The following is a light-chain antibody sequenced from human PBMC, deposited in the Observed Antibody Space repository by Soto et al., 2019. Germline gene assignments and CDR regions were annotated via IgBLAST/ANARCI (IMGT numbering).Light chain of an antibody. V-gene: IGLV2-11*01. J-gene: IGLJ2*01. CDR3: CSYAGSYTLV. CDR1: SNDVGGYNY. CDR2: DVS. Sequence: QSALTQPRSVSGSPGQSVTISCTGTSNDVGGYNYVSWYQHHPGKAPKLMIYDVSQRPSGVPDRFSGSKSGNTASLTISGLQAEDEADYYCCSYAGSYTLVFGGGTKLTVL.